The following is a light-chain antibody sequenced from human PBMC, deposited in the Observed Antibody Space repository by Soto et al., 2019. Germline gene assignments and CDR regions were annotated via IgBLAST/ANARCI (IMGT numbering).Light chain of an antibody. J-gene: IGLJ1*01. CDR2: DVS. CDR3: SSYTSSTTYV. CDR1: SSDVGGYKY. Sequence: QSVLTQPASVSGSPGQSITISCPGTSSDVGGYKYVSWYQHHPGKGPKLMLYDVSNRPSGVSNRFSGSKSGNTASLTISGLQAEDEADYYCSSYTSSTTYVFGTGTKLTVL. V-gene: IGLV2-14*01.